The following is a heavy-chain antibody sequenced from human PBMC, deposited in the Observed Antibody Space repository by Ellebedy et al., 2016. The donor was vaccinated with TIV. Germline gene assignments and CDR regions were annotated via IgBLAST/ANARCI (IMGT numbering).Heavy chain of an antibody. J-gene: IGHJ3*02. CDR2: IHTGGDT. CDR3: ARRISGTYGDDACDI. Sequence: GGSLRLSCAASGFTVSCTYMNWVRQAPGKGLEWVSVIHTGGDTYYADSVKGRFTISRDSSKNTVFLQMNSLRAEDTAMYYCARRISGTYGDDACDIWGQGTMVTVSS. D-gene: IGHD1-20*01. V-gene: IGHV3-53*01. CDR1: GFTVSCTY.